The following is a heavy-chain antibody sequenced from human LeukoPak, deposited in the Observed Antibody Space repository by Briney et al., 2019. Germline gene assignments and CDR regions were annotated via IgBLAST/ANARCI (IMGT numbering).Heavy chain of an antibody. CDR2: ISHDGHTK. CDR3: AKEAATSQIDY. D-gene: IGHD6-25*01. Sequence: GRSLRLSCAASGFTFSGYGMHWVRQVPVKGLQWVAVISHDGHTKYYEDSVKGRFTISRDNFKNTLSLQMNSLRADDTAVYFWAKEAATSQIDYWGQGTLVTVSS. CDR1: GFTFSGYG. J-gene: IGHJ4*02. V-gene: IGHV3-30*18.